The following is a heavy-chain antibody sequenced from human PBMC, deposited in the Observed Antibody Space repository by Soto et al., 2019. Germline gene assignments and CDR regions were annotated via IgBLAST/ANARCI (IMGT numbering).Heavy chain of an antibody. CDR3: ARTLYGDHVDY. J-gene: IGHJ4*02. V-gene: IGHV1-8*01. Sequence: QVQLVQSGAEVKKPGASVKVSCKASGYTFTSYDINWVRQATGQGLEWMGWMNPNSGNTGYAQKFEGRXTXTXXTSISTAYMELSSLRSEDTAVYYCARTLYGDHVDYWGQGTLVTVSS. CDR2: MNPNSGNT. CDR1: GYTFTSYD. D-gene: IGHD4-17*01.